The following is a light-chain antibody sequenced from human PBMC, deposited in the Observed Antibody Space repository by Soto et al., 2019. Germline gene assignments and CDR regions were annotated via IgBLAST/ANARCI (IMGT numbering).Light chain of an antibody. CDR3: QQYDRRPSFT. CDR2: GVS. V-gene: IGKV3-20*01. Sequence: EIVMTQSPGTLSLSPGERATLSCRASQSFRSNYVAWYQQRRDQATRLLIYGVSSSASGIPDRFSGSVCGTDFTLTISRLEHEDSAVYYCQQYDRRPSFTFGGGTKVEI. CDR1: QSFRSNY. J-gene: IGKJ4*01.